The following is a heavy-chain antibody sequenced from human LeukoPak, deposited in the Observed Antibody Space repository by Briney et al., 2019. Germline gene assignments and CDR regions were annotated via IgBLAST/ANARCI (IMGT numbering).Heavy chain of an antibody. CDR2: IYHSGTT. V-gene: IGHV4-4*02. D-gene: IGHD3-10*01. Sequence: SESLSPTCAVSGGSISSSNWWSCVRQPPGKGLDWPGEIYHSGTTNYSPTLKSRVTISVDQSKNQLAMKLSSVTAADTAVYYCARDPRLWFGELLVYYYGMDVWGQGTTVTVSS. CDR1: GGSISSSNW. CDR3: ARDPRLWFGELLVYYYGMDV. J-gene: IGHJ6*02.